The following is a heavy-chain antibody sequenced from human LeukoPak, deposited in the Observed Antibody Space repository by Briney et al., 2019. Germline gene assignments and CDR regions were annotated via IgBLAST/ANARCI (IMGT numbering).Heavy chain of an antibody. V-gene: IGHV4-39*01. J-gene: IGHJ4*02. Sequence: SETLSLTCTVSDGSISSSSYYWGWIRQPPGKGLEWIGSIYYSGSTYYNPSLKSRVTTSVDTSKNQFSLKLSSVTAADTAVYYCARLAVAALLFDYWGQGTLVTVSS. CDR1: DGSISSSSYY. CDR3: ARLAVAALLFDY. CDR2: IYYSGST. D-gene: IGHD6-19*01.